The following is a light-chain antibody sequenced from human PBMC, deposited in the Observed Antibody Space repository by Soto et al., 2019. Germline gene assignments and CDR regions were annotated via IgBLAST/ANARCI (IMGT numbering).Light chain of an antibody. V-gene: IGKV1-5*03. Sequence: DIQMTHSPSTLSASVGDRVTITCRASQNINNALAWFQQKPGKAPKLLIYSASTLENEVPSRFSGSGSGTEFTLAISSLQPDDFATYYCQQYNTYWSFGQGTKV. CDR1: QNINNA. CDR3: QQYNTYWS. CDR2: SAS. J-gene: IGKJ1*01.